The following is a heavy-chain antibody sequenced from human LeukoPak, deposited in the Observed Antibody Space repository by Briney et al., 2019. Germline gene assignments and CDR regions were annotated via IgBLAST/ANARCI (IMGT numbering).Heavy chain of an antibody. CDR1: GVSINVSITRHY. CDR3: ARDLVTVTKGFDI. J-gene: IGHJ3*02. V-gene: IGHV4-59*11. D-gene: IGHD4-17*01. Sequence: SETLSLTCAVSGVSINVSITRHYWGWIRQSPGKGLEWIGRISYSGTNYNPSLKSRATISIDTSKNQFSLKLRSVTAADTAVYYCARDLVTVTKGFDIWGQGTMVSVSS. CDR2: ISYSGT.